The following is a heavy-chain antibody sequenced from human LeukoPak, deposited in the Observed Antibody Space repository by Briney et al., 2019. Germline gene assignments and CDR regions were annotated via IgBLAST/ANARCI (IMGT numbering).Heavy chain of an antibody. CDR1: GFTFSSYW. CDR3: ARDRRYFDWLNQALGFDY. J-gene: IGHJ4*02. CDR2: IKQDGSEK. V-gene: IGHV3-7*01. D-gene: IGHD3-9*01. Sequence: PGGSLRLSCAASGFTFSSYWMSWVHQAPGKGLEWVANIKQDGSEKYYVDSVKGRFTISRDNAKNSLYLQMNSLRAEDTAVYYCARDRRYFDWLNQALGFDYWGQGTLVTVSS.